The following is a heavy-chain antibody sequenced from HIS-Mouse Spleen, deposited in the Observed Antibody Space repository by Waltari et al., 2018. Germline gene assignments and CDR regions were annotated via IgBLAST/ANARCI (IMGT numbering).Heavy chain of an antibody. CDR2: IWYNGSNK. J-gene: IGHJ4*02. CDR1: GFTFSSYG. Sequence: QVQLVESGGGVVQPGRSLRLSCAASGFTFSSYGMHWVRQAPGKGPGWVAVIWYNGSNKCYAGSVKGRFTISRDNSKNTLYLQMNSLRAEDTAVYYCAKEQRWLQSYYFDYWGQGTLVTVSS. V-gene: IGHV3-33*06. D-gene: IGHD5-12*01. CDR3: AKEQRWLQSYYFDY.